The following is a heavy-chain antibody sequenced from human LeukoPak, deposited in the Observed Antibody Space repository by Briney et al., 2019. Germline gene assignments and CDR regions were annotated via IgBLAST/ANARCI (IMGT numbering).Heavy chain of an antibody. V-gene: IGHV3-66*01. D-gene: IGHD4-11*01. CDR3: VRDPPMTTDYALDV. Sequence: GGSLRLSCAASGFTVSSNYMSWVRQAPGKGLEWVSFIYTTGRTYYADSVRGRFTISRDDSKNTVFLQMNSLRAEDTAVYYCVRDPPMTTDYALDVWGQGTTVTVSS. J-gene: IGHJ6*02. CDR1: GFTVSSNY. CDR2: IYTTGRT.